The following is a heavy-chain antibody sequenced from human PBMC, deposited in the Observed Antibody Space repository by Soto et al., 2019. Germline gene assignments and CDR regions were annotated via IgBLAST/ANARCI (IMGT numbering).Heavy chain of an antibody. CDR3: AKLRYNWNDLRWFDP. V-gene: IGHV3-23*01. J-gene: IGHJ5*02. CDR2: ISGSGGST. CDR1: GFTFSSYA. Sequence: PGGSLRLSCAASGFTFSSYAMSWVRQAPGKGLEWVSAISGSGGSTYFADSVKGRFTISRDNSKNTLYLQMNGLRAEDTAVYYCAKLRYNWNDLRWFDPWGQGTLVTVSS. D-gene: IGHD1-20*01.